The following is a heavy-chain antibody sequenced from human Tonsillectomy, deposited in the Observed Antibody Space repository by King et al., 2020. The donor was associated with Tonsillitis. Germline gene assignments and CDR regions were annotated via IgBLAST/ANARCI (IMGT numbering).Heavy chain of an antibody. V-gene: IGHV3-15*01. CDR3: THDKTEHGGFDG. D-gene: IGHD4-23*01. CDR1: GLTFSDAW. CDR2: IKSKRGGGTT. Sequence: VQLVESGGGLVKPGGSLRLSCVVSGLTFSDAWMSWVRQAPGKGLELIGHIKSKRGGGTTDYAAPVKGRFTISRDDSKNMVHLQMNGLKTEDTAIYFCTHDKTEHGGFDGWGQGKMVTVSS. J-gene: IGHJ3*01.